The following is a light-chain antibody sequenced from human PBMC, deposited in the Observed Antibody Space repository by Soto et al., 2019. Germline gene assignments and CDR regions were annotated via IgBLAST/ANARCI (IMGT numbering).Light chain of an antibody. J-gene: IGKJ5*01. CDR1: QRVSGN. V-gene: IGKV3-15*01. CDR3: QQYNNWPPIT. CDR2: VAS. Sequence: EIVMTQSPATLSVSPGERATSSGGASQRVSGNLAWYQQKPAQPPRLLIYVASTRPTGIPARFSGSGSGTEFTLTISSLQSEDFAVYYCQQYNNWPPITFGQGTRLEIK.